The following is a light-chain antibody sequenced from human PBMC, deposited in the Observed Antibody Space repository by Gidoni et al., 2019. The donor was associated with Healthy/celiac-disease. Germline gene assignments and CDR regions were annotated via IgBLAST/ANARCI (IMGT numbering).Light chain of an antibody. CDR2: AAS. J-gene: IGKJ4*01. V-gene: IGKV1-8*01. Sequence: AIRMTQSPSSFSASTGDRVTITCRASQGISSYLAWYQQKPGKAPKLLIYAASTFQSGVPSSFSGSGSGTDFTLTISCLQSEDFATYYCQQYYSYPFTFGGGTKVEIK. CDR1: QGISSY. CDR3: QQYYSYPFT.